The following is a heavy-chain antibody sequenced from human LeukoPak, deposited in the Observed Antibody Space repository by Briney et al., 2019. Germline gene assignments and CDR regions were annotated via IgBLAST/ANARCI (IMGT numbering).Heavy chain of an antibody. J-gene: IGHJ6*03. D-gene: IGHD6-19*01. CDR1: GFTFSSYW. CDR3: ARDYSSGWSDYYYYMDV. Sequence: GGSLRLSCAASGFTFSSYWMHWVRQAPGKGLVWVSRINSDGSRTSYADSVKGRFTISRDNAKNSLYLQMNSLRAEDTAVYYCARDYSSGWSDYYYYMDVWGKGTTVTVSS. CDR2: INSDGSRT. V-gene: IGHV3-74*01.